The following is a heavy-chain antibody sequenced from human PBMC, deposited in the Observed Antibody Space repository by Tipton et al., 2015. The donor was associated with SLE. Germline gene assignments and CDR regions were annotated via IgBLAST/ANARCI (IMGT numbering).Heavy chain of an antibody. D-gene: IGHD3-22*01. CDR2: IYHSGST. CDR1: GYSISSGYY. V-gene: IGHV4-38-2*02. Sequence: TLSLTCTVSGYSISSGYYWGWIRQPPGKGLEWIGSIYHSGSTYYNPSLKSRVTISVDTSKNQFSLKLSSVTAADTAVYYCAKVSSHSSGYYYYFDYWGQGTLVTVSS. J-gene: IGHJ4*02. CDR3: AKVSSHSSGYYYYFDY.